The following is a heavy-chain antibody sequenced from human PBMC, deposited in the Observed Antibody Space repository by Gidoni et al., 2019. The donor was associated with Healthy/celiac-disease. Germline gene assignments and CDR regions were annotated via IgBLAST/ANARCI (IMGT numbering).Heavy chain of an antibody. D-gene: IGHD7-27*01. Sequence: EVQLVESGGGLVQPGRSLRLSCAASGFTFDDYAMHWVRQAPGKGLEWVSGISWNSGSIGYADSVKGRFTISRDNAKNSLYLQMNSLRAEDTALYYCAKGLVGPHSPGASWGQGTLVTVSS. CDR1: GFTFDDYA. V-gene: IGHV3-9*01. CDR2: ISWNSGSI. J-gene: IGHJ4*02. CDR3: AKGLVGPHSPGAS.